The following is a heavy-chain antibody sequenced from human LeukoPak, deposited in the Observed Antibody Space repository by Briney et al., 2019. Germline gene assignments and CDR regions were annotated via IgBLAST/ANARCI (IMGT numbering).Heavy chain of an antibody. V-gene: IGHV4-39*07. D-gene: IGHD1-7*01. J-gene: IGHJ4*02. CDR2: IYYSGST. CDR1: GGSISSSSYY. CDR3: ARDSNWNYGKFDY. Sequence: PSETLSLTCTVSGGSISSSSYYWGWIRQPPGKGLEWIGSIYYSGSTYYNPSLKSRVTISVDTSKNQFSLKLSSVTAADTAVYYWARDSNWNYGKFDYWGQGTLVTVSS.